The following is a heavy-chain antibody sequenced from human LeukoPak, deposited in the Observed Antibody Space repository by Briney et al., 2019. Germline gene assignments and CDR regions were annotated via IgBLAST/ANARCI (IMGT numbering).Heavy chain of an antibody. D-gene: IGHD6-13*01. J-gene: IGHJ5*02. V-gene: IGHV4-39*07. CDR2: IYYSGST. CDR3: ARDSSSWYGTAYNWFDP. CDR1: GGSISSSSYY. Sequence: SETLSLTCTVSGGSISSSSYYWGWIRQPPGKGLEWIGSIYYSGSTYYNPSLKSRVTISVDTSKNQFSLKLSSVTAADTAVYYCARDSSSWYGTAYNWFDPWGQGTLVTVSS.